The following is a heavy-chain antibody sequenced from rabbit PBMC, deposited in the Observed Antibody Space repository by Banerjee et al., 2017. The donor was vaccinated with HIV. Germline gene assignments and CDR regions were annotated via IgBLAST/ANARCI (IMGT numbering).Heavy chain of an antibody. CDR1: GFSFSSSYW. J-gene: IGHJ4*01. CDR3: ARDIEYTTSVGAYMDL. D-gene: IGHD1-1*01. Sequence: QEQLEESGGGLVQPEGSLTLTCTASGFSFSSSYWICWVRQAPGKGLEWIACINTGSGSTWYANWAKGRFTISKTSSTTVTLQMTSLTAADTATYFCARDIEYTTSVGAYMDLWGPGTLVTVS. CDR2: INTGSGST. V-gene: IGHV1S45*01.